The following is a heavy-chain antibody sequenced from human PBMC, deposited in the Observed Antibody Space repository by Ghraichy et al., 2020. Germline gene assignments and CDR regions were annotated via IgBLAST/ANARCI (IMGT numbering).Heavy chain of an antibody. CDR2: ISAGGST. Sequence: GGSLRLSCAASGFTFSAFAMSWVRQAPGKGLEWVSSISAGGSTYYADSVKGRFTISRDISKNTLYLHMNSLRAEDTAVYYCATASGSGTYYDPLSHFSGMDLGGQGSTVSVSS. V-gene: IGHV3-23*01. CDR1: GFTFSAFA. J-gene: IGHJ6*02. CDR3: ATASGSGTYYDPLSHFSGMDL. D-gene: IGHD3-10*01.